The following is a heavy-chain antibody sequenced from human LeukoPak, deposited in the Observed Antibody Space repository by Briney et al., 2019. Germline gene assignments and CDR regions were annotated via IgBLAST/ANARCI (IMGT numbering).Heavy chain of an antibody. CDR3: ANQWFGELLPHY. V-gene: IGHV3-74*01. CDR2: IDTDGSST. D-gene: IGHD3-10*01. CDR1: GFTFSYDW. Sequence: GGSLRLSCAASGFTFSYDWMHWVRQAPGKGLVWVARIDTDGSSTTYADSVKGRFTISRDNAKNTLDLQMNSLRAEDTAIYYCANQWFGELLPHYWGQGTLVTVSS. J-gene: IGHJ4*02.